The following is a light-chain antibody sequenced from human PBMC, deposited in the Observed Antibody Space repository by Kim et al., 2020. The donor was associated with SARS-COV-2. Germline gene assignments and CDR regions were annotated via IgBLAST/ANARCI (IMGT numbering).Light chain of an antibody. CDR3: QAWDSSTYYV. CDR1: KLGDKY. V-gene: IGLV3-1*01. J-gene: IGLJ1*01. CDR2: QDS. Sequence: VSPGQTASITCSGDKLGDKYACWYQQKPGQSPVLVIYQDSKRPSVIPERFSGSNSGNTATLTISGTQAMDEADYYCQAWDSSTYYVFGTGTKVTVL.